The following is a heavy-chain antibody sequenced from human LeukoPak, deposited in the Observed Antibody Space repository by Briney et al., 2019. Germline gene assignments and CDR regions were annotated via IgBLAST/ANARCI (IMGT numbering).Heavy chain of an antibody. CDR3: ARGGNGWVLDY. J-gene: IGHJ4*02. CDR2: INHNGST. CDR1: GGSFSAYY. V-gene: IGHV4-34*01. Sequence: PSETLSLTCAVYGGSFSAYYWSWIRQPPGKGLEWIGEINHNGSTNYNPSLKSRVTISVDTSKNQFSLKLSSVTAADTAVYYCARGGNGWVLDYWGQGTLVTVSS. D-gene: IGHD6-25*01.